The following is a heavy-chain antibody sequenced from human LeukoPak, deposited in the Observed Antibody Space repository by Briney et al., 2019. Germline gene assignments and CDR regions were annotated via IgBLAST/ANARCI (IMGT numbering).Heavy chain of an antibody. V-gene: IGHV4-31*03. D-gene: IGHD3-22*01. J-gene: IGHJ4*02. CDR2: MHPSGML. CDR1: GASFNSDDQY. CDR3: SRGLDSRKLGY. Sequence: PSETLSLTCTVSGASFNSDDQYWNWIRQSPGKGLEWIGSMHPSGMLYNNPSLESRVTMSGDTSKHQSSLNLNSVTAADTAVYFCSRGLDSRKLGYWGQGILVTVSS.